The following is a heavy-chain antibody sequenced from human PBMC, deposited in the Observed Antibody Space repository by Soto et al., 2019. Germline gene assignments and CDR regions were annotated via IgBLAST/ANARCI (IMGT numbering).Heavy chain of an antibody. D-gene: IGHD3-3*01. J-gene: IGHJ4*02. CDR3: ASAYYDFWSGYLDYFDY. V-gene: IGHV3-53*01. CDR1: GFTVSSNY. CDR2: IYSGGST. Sequence: PGGSLRLSCAASGFTVSSNYMSWVRQAPGKGLEWVSVIYSGGSTYYADSVKGRFTISRDNSKNTLYLQMNSLRAEDTAVYYCASAYYDFWSGYLDYFDYWGQGTLVTVSS.